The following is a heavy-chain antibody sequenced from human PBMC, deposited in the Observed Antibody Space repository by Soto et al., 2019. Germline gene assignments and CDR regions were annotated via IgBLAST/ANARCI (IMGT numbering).Heavy chain of an antibody. Sequence: QVHLVQSGAEVKKPGASVKVSCQGSGYAFTTYDITWVRQAPGQGLEWMGWISAQNGNTNYAQKLQGRHTVTRDTSTSTAYMELRSLRYDDTAVYYCARVRYGDYWGQGALVTVSS. CDR2: ISAQNGNT. CDR1: GYAFTTYD. D-gene: IGHD1-1*01. CDR3: ARVRYGDY. V-gene: IGHV1-18*01. J-gene: IGHJ4*02.